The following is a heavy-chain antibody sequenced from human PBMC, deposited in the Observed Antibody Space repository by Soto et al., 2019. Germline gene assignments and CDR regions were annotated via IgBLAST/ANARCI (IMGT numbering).Heavy chain of an antibody. CDR2: ISYDGSNK. CDR3: ARDSYSSSWDE. Sequence: QVQLVESGGGVVQPGRSLRLSCAASGFTFSSYAMHWVRQAPGKGLEWVAVISYDGSNKYYADSVKGRFTISRDNSKNTLYLQMNSLRAEDTAVYYCARDSYSSSWDEWGQGTLVTVSS. D-gene: IGHD6-13*01. J-gene: IGHJ4*02. V-gene: IGHV3-30-3*01. CDR1: GFTFSSYA.